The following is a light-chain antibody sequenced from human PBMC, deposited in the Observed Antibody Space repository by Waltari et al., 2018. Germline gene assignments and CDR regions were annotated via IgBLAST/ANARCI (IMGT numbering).Light chain of an antibody. J-gene: IGLJ2*01. CDR1: SSDVGSYNL. Sequence: QSALTQPASVSGSPGQSITISCPGTSSDVGSYNLVSWYQQEPGKAPKLMIYEVTKRPSGVSNRFSGSKSGNTASLTISGLQAEDEADYYCCSYAGSSSRVVFGGGTKLTVL. V-gene: IGLV2-23*02. CDR3: CSYAGSSSRVV. CDR2: EVT.